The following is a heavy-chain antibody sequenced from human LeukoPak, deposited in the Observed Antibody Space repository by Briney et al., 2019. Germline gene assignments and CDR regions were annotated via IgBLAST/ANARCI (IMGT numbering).Heavy chain of an antibody. CDR3: ARDRIAAALGAFDI. J-gene: IGHJ3*02. CDR2: ISAYNGNI. CDR1: GYTFTSYG. Sequence: GASVKVSCKASGYTFTSYGISWVRQAPGQGLEWMGWISAYNGNINYAQKFQGRVTMTTDTSTSTAYMELRSLRSDDTAVYYCARDRIAAALGAFDIWGQGTMVIVSS. V-gene: IGHV1-18*01. D-gene: IGHD6-13*01.